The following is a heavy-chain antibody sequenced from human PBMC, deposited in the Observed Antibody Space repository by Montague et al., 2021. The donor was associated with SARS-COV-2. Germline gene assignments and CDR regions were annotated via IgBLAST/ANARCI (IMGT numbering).Heavy chain of an antibody. CDR2: IYWDDDK. J-gene: IGHJ4*02. CDR1: GFSLSTTGVG. Sequence: PALVKPTQTLTLTCTFSGFSLSTTGVGVGWIRQPPGKALEWLALIYWDDDKRYSPPLKRRLTITKDTSKNQVVLTMTNTDPVDTATYYCVHSYADYLFDYWGQGTLVSVSS. D-gene: IGHD4-17*01. V-gene: IGHV2-5*02. CDR3: VHSYADYLFDY.